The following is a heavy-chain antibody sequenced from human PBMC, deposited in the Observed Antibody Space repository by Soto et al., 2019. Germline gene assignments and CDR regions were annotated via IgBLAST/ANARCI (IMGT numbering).Heavy chain of an antibody. J-gene: IGHJ4*02. V-gene: IGHV3-23*01. CDR2: ISGSGNTI. CDR1: GFTFSTNA. CDR3: AKVGYDTYGYYLRSLDY. Sequence: LRLSCAASGFTFSTNAMSWVRQAPGMGLEFVSLISGSGNTIYYADSVKGRFTISRDNSKNTVSLQMNSLRAEDTAVYYCAKVGYDTYGYYLRSLDYWGQGTLVTVSS. D-gene: IGHD3-3*01.